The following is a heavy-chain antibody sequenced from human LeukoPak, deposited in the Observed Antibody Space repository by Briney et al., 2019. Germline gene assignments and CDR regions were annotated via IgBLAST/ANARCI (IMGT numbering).Heavy chain of an antibody. CDR3: ARSPEAGQYYFDY. V-gene: IGHV3-53*01. J-gene: IGHJ4*02. CDR2: IYGGGNT. D-gene: IGHD1-14*01. CDR1: GFTVSSNY. Sequence: GGSLRLSCAASGFTVSSNYMGWVRQAPGKGLECVSVIYGGGNTYYPDSVKGRFTISRDTSQNTVYLQMNSLRAEDTAVYYCARSPEAGQYYFDYWGQGTLVTVSS.